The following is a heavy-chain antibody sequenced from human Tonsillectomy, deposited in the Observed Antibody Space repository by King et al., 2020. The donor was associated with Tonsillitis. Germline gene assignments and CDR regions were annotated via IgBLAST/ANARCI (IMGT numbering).Heavy chain of an antibody. CDR3: AKHRLKNSDYAYYGMDV. Sequence: VQLVESGGGVVQPGRSLRLSCAASGFTFSSYGMHWARQAPGKGLEWVAFISYDGSNKYYAASVKGRFTISRDNSKNTLYLQMNSLRAEDTAVYYCAKHRLKNSDYAYYGMDVWGQGTTVTVSS. J-gene: IGHJ6*02. D-gene: IGHD5-12*01. CDR2: ISYDGSNK. CDR1: GFTFSSYG. V-gene: IGHV3-30*18.